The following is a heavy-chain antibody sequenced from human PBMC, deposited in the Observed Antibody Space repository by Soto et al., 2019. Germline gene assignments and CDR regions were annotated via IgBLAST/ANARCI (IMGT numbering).Heavy chain of an antibody. D-gene: IGHD1-20*01. Sequence: QVQLLQSGAEVKKPGSSVKVSCKVSGGAFNNYALNWVRHGPGQGLEWLGGVIPLHNTSNSYLQFLGRVTVTADISSTTVYMELSRLTSDDTATYYCASWSNWNPLYYDGLDVWGQGTTVTVSS. V-gene: IGHV1-69*06. CDR3: ASWSNWNPLYYDGLDV. CDR1: GGAFNNYA. J-gene: IGHJ6*02. CDR2: VIPLHNTS.